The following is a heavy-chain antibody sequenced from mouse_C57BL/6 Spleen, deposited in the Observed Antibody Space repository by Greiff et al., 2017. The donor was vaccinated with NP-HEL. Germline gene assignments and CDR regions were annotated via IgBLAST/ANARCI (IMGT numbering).Heavy chain of an antibody. CDR2: IDPSDSYT. J-gene: IGHJ1*03. CDR1: GYTFTSYW. CDR3: ARSRDYWYFDV. V-gene: IGHV1-59*01. Sequence: QVQLQQPGAELVRPGTSVKLSCKASGYTFTSYWMHWVKQRPGQGLEWIGVIDPSDSYTNYNQKFKGKATLTVDTSSSTAYMQLSSLTSEDSAVYYCARSRDYWYFDVWGTGTTVTVSS.